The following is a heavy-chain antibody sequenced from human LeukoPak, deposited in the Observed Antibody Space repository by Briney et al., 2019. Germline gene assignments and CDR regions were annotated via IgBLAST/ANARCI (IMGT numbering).Heavy chain of an antibody. V-gene: IGHV4-39*01. D-gene: IGHD3-9*01. CDR3: ARLSKGRYFDYIFDY. J-gene: IGHJ4*02. Sequence: SETLSLTCAVSGGSVSSTEFYWGWIRQPPGKGLQWIGNIYYTGSTYYNPSLNSRVTMSVDTSQNQISLKMTSVTAADTAVYYCARLSKGRYFDYIFDYWGQGTLVTVSS. CDR1: GGSVSSTEFY. CDR2: IYYTGST.